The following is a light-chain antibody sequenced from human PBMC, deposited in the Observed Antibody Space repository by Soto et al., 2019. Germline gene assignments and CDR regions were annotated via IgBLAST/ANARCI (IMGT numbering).Light chain of an antibody. Sequence: SYELTQPPSVSLAPGQTARLTCGGSNIGSKTVHWYQQKPGQAPVVVIYDDTDRPSGIPERFSGSNSRNTATLTIGRVDAGDEADYYCQVWDDSTDHRVVFGRGTKLTVL. V-gene: IGLV3-21*02. CDR1: NIGSKT. CDR2: DDT. CDR3: QVWDDSTDHRVV. J-gene: IGLJ2*01.